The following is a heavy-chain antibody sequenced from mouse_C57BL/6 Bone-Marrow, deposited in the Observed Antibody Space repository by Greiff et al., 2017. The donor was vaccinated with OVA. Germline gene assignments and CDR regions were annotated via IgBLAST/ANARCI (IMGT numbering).Heavy chain of an antibody. CDR1: GYPFPSYW. CDR3: AKEGFAY. V-gene: IGHV1-55*01. J-gene: IGHJ3*01. CDR2: LYPGSGST. Sequence: QVQLQQPGAELVKPGASVKMSCKASGYPFPSYWITWLKQRPGQGLEWIGDLYPGSGSTNYTEKCKSNATLTVDTSSSTAYMQLSSLTSEDSAVYYCAKEGFAYWGQGTLVTVSA.